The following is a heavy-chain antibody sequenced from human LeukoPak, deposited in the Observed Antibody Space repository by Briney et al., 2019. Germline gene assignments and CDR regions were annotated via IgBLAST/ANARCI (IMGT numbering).Heavy chain of an antibody. J-gene: IGHJ4*02. D-gene: IGHD1-26*01. Sequence: GGSLRLSCAASGLTFSGSAMHWVRQASGKGLEWVGRIRSKANSYATAYAASVKGRFTISRDDSKNTAYLQMNSLKTEDTAVYYCTSYANSGSYSDYWGQGTLVTVSS. CDR2: IRSKANSYAT. V-gene: IGHV3-73*01. CDR3: TSYANSGSYSDY. CDR1: GLTFSGSA.